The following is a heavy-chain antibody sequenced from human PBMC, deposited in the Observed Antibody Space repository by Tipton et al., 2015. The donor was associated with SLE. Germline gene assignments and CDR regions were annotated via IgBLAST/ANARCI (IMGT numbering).Heavy chain of an antibody. CDR2: INHSGST. V-gene: IGHV4-34*01. D-gene: IGHD3-22*01. CDR1: GGSFSGYY. J-gene: IGHJ4*02. Sequence: TLSLTCAVYGGSFSGYYWSWIRQPPGKGLEWIGEINHSGSTNYNPSLKSRVTISVDTSKNQFSLKLSSVTAADTAVYYCARDDSAYYFDYWGQGTLVTVSS. CDR3: ARDDSAYYFDY.